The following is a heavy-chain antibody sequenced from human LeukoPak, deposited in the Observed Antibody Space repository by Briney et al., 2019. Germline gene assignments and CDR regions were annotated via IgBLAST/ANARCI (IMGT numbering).Heavy chain of an antibody. J-gene: IGHJ4*02. V-gene: IGHV4-34*01. CDR3: ARALIFDY. CDR1: GGSFSGYY. D-gene: IGHD3-10*01. Sequence: PSETLSLTCAVYGGSFSGYYWSWIRQPPGKGLEWIGEINHSGSTNYNPSLKSRVTISVDTSKTQFSLKLNSVTAADTAVYYCARALIFDYWGQGTLVTVSS. CDR2: INHSGST.